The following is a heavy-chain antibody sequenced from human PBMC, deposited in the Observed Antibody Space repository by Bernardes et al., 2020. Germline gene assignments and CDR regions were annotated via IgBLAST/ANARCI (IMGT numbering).Heavy chain of an antibody. Sequence: ASVKDSCKASGYTFTSYGISWVRQAPGQGLEWMGWISAYNGNTNYAQKLQGRVTMTTDTSTSTAYMELRSLRSDDTAVYYCARDYSSSPRWWFDPWGQGTLVTVSS. J-gene: IGHJ5*02. CDR2: ISAYNGNT. CDR3: ARDYSSSPRWWFDP. V-gene: IGHV1-18*01. CDR1: GYTFTSYG. D-gene: IGHD6-13*01.